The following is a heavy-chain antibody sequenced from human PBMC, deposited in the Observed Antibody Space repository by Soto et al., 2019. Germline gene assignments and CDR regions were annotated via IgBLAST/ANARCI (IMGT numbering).Heavy chain of an antibody. V-gene: IGHV3-30*18. D-gene: IGHD3-22*01. Sequence: GGSLRLSCAASGFSFSNYGMHWVRQAPGKGLEWVAVISYDVSNKYYADSVKGRFTISRDNSKNTLYLQMNSLRVEDTAVYYCAKDDGYYDSSGYPDYWGQGTLVTVSS. CDR2: ISYDVSNK. J-gene: IGHJ4*02. CDR3: AKDDGYYDSSGYPDY. CDR1: GFSFSNYG.